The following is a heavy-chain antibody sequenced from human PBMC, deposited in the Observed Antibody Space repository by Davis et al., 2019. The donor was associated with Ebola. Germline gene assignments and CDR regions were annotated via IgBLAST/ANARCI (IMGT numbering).Heavy chain of an antibody. CDR3: ARDIVVVPAANPGYYGMDV. D-gene: IGHD2-2*01. CDR2: IYYSGST. V-gene: IGHV4-39*02. Sequence: SETLSLTCTVSGVSINTYYWSWIRQPPGKGLEWIGSIYYSGSTYYNPSLKSRVTISVDTSKNQFSLKLSSVTAADTAVYYCARDIVVVPAANPGYYGMDVWGKGTTVTVSS. CDR1: GVSINTYY. J-gene: IGHJ6*04.